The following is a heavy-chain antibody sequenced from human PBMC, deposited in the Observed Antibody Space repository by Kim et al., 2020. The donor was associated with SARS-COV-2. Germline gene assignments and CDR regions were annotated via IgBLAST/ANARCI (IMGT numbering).Heavy chain of an antibody. CDR3: SRSTAWAFDY. CDR2: INPDGRVK. CDR1: GFTFNTNW. V-gene: IGHV3-7*01. D-gene: IGHD2-21*02. Sequence: GGSLRLSCAASGFTFNTNWMTWVRQTPGWGLEWLANINPDGRVKYYVDSVKGRFTISRDNSKNSVYLQMDTLRDEDTAVYYCSRSTAWAFDYWGQGTLVTVSS. J-gene: IGHJ4*02.